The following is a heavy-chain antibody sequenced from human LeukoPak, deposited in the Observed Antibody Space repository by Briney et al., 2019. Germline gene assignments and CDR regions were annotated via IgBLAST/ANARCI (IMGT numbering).Heavy chain of an antibody. Sequence: GESLQISCQGSGYSFSNYCIGWVRQMPGKGLEWMGIIYPGDSYTRYSPSFQGQVTISADKSINTAYLQWSSLKASDTAMYYCARHYLPTQYFHASSGPSDVWFDPWGQGTLVTVSS. V-gene: IGHV5-51*01. CDR3: ARHYLPTQYFHASSGPSDVWFDP. CDR1: GYSFSNYC. CDR2: IYPGDSYT. D-gene: IGHD3-22*01. J-gene: IGHJ5*02.